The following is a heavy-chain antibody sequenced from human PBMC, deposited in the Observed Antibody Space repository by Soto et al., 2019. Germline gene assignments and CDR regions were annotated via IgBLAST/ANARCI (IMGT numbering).Heavy chain of an antibody. Sequence: GGSLRLSCAASGFTFSDYYMSWLRQAPGKGLEWVSYISSSGSTIYYADSVKGRFTISRDNAKNSLYLQMNSLRAEDTAVYYCARDGIEVLRYFDWTRDYYYGMDVWGQGTTVTVSS. CDR2: ISSSGSTI. CDR1: GFTFSDYY. CDR3: ARDGIEVLRYFDWTRDYYYGMDV. V-gene: IGHV3-11*01. J-gene: IGHJ6*02. D-gene: IGHD3-9*01.